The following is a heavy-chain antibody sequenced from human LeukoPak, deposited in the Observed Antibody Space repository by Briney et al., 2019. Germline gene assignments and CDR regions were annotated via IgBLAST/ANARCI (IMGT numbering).Heavy chain of an antibody. V-gene: IGHV3-30*02. CDR1: GFTFSSYG. CDR3: AREGYGDYADKFDY. CDR2: IRYDGSNK. Sequence: PGGSLRLSCAASGFTFSSYGMHWVRQAPGKGLEWVEFIRYDGSNKYYADSVKGRFTISRDNAKNSLYLQMNSLRAEDTAVYYCAREGYGDYADKFDYWGQGTLVTVSS. J-gene: IGHJ4*02. D-gene: IGHD4-17*01.